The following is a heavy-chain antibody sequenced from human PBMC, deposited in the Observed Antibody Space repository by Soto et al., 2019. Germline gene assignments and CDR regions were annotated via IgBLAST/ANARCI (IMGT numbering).Heavy chain of an antibody. Sequence: PSETLPLTCTVSGGSISSSSYYWGWIRQPPGKGLEWIGSIYYSGSTYYNPSLKSRVTISVDTSKNQFSLKLSSVTAADTAVYYCARLPAAGTSPYYYYYYMDVWGKGTTVTVSS. CDR2: IYYSGST. CDR1: GGSISSSSYY. J-gene: IGHJ6*03. D-gene: IGHD6-13*01. V-gene: IGHV4-39*01. CDR3: ARLPAAGTSPYYYYYYMDV.